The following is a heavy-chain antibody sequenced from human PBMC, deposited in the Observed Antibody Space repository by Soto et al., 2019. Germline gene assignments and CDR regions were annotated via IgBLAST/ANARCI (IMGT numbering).Heavy chain of an antibody. CDR1: GFTFSNAW. Sequence: EVQLVESGGGLVKPGGSLRLSCAASGFTFSNAWMNWVRQAPGKGLEWVGRIKSKTDGGTTDYAAPVKGRFTISRDDSKNTLYLQMNSLNIEDTAVYYCTTDTYSSSSFDYWGQGTLVTVSS. D-gene: IGHD6-6*01. J-gene: IGHJ4*02. CDR3: TTDTYSSSSFDY. CDR2: IKSKTDGGTT. V-gene: IGHV3-15*07.